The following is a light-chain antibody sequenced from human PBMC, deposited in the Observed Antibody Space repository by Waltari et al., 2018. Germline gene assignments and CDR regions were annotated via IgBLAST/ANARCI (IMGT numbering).Light chain of an antibody. Sequence: EIVLTQSPDTLSLSPGERATLSCRASQSIGRYLVWYQQKPGQAAMLLIYVASTRASGIPDRFSGSGSGTDFSLTISRLEPEDFAVYHCQKHDRLPATFGQGTKVEIK. CDR1: QSIGRY. J-gene: IGKJ1*01. CDR3: QKHDRLPAT. CDR2: VAS. V-gene: IGKV3-20*01.